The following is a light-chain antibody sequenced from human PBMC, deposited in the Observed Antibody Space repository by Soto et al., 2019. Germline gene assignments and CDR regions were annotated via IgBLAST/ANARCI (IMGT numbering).Light chain of an antibody. CDR2: GAS. Sequence: DILMTQSPATLPASPGERATLSCRASQSVGDNLAWYQKKPGQAPRLLIYGASTRATGIPARFSGSGSGTEFTLTISSLEPEDFAVYYCQQRFNWPRFTFGQGTKLEIK. CDR3: QQRFNWPRFT. CDR1: QSVGDN. J-gene: IGKJ2*01. V-gene: IGKV3-15*01.